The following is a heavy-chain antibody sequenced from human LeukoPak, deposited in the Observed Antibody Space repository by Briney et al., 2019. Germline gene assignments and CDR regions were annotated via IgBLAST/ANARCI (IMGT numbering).Heavy chain of an antibody. D-gene: IGHD3/OR15-3a*01. CDR2: IYPGDSDT. V-gene: IGHV5-51*01. Sequence: GESLKISCKGSGYTFTAYWIGWVRQMPGKGLEWMGIIYPGDSDTRYSPSFRGQVTIPADKSITTAYLQWSSLKASDTAMYYCARQDGFGLYYFDYWGQGTLVTVSS. J-gene: IGHJ4*02. CDR1: GYTFTAYW. CDR3: ARQDGFGLYYFDY.